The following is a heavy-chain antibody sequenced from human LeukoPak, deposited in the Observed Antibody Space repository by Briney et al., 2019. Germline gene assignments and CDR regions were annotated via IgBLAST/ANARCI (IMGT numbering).Heavy chain of an antibody. J-gene: IGHJ3*02. CDR1: VVSLCGYY. Sequence: SETLSLTCTVSVVSLCGYYWSWIRQPPGKGLEGIGYIYYSGSINYSPSLKSRVTISVDTSKKQLSLKLSSVTAADTAVYYCARGERLGPDIWGQGTMVTVSS. CDR3: ARGERLGPDI. D-gene: IGHD3-16*01. V-gene: IGHV4-59*01. CDR2: IYYSGSI.